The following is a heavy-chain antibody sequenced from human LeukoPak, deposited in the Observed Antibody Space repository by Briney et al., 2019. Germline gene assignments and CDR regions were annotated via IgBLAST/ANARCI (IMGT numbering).Heavy chain of an antibody. CDR2: IYISGST. D-gene: IGHD2-2*02. J-gene: IGHJ4*02. V-gene: IGHV4-4*09. CDR3: ARRYCSSTSCYNDY. Sequence: SETLSLTCTVSGGSISSYYWSWIRQPPGKGLEWIGYIYISGSTNYNPSLKSRVTISVDTSKNQFSLKLSSVTAADTAVYYCARRYCSSTSCYNDYWGQGTLVTVSS. CDR1: GGSISSYY.